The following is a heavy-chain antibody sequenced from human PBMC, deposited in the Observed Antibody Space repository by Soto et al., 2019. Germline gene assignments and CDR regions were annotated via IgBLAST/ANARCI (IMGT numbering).Heavy chain of an antibody. CDR1: GFTFTTYG. V-gene: IGHV3-30*03. CDR3: AGRGSSWYPETYYYYGMDV. J-gene: IGHJ6*02. Sequence: QVQLVESGGGVVQPGRSLRLSCAASGFTFTTYGMHWVRQAPGKGLEWVAIISYDGSQKYYADSVNGRFTISRDNSKNTLYLQMNSLRAEDTAVYYCAGRGSSWYPETYYYYGMDVWGQGTTVTVSS. CDR2: ISYDGSQK. D-gene: IGHD6-13*01.